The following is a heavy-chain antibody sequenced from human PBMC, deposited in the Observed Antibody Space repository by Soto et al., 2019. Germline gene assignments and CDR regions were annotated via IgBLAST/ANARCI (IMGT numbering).Heavy chain of an antibody. V-gene: IGHV3-11*05. CDR1: GFTFSDYY. J-gene: IGHJ4*02. CDR3: ARGYDILTGPPGY. D-gene: IGHD3-9*01. CDR2: ISSSGSYT. Sequence: PGGSLRLSCAASGFTFSDYYMSWIRQAPGKGLEWVSYISSSGSYTRYADSVKGRFTISRDSAKNSLYLQMNSLRAEDTAVYYCARGYDILTGPPGYWGQGTLVTVSS.